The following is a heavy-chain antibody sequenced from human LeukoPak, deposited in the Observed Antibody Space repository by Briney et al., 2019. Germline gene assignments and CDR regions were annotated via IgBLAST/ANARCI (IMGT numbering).Heavy chain of an antibody. Sequence: GGSLRLSCAASGFTFSDYYMSWIRQAPGKGLEWVSYISSSGSVTYYAASVRGRFTISRDNAKNSLFLQMNSLGAEDTAVYYCAREDFQFRGKDAFDIWGHGTMVTASS. J-gene: IGHJ3*02. V-gene: IGHV3-11*04. CDR2: ISSSGSVT. CDR3: AREDFQFRGKDAFDI. D-gene: IGHD3-16*01. CDR1: GFTFSDYY.